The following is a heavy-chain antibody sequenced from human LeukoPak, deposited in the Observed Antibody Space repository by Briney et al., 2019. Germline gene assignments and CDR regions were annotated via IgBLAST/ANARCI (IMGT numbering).Heavy chain of an antibody. CDR1: GFTFSSYS. D-gene: IGHD1-26*01. J-gene: IGHJ6*03. V-gene: IGHV3-21*04. CDR3: AKNRGAGSHYYYHMNV. Sequence: PGGSLRLSCAASGFTFSSYSMNWVRQAPGKGLEWVSSMISSSSYIYYADSVKGRFTISRDNSKNTLYLQLNSLRVEDTAVYYCAKNRGAGSHYYYHMNVWGKGTTVTVSS. CDR2: MISSSSYI.